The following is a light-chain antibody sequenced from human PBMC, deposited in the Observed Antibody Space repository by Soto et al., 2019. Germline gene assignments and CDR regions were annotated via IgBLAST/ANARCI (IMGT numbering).Light chain of an antibody. Sequence: QTVVTQEPSFSVSPGGTVTLTCGLSSGSVSTNYYPSWYQQTPGQAPRTLIYSTNTRSSGVPDRFSGSILGNKAALTITGAQADDESDYCCVLYMGSGIKVFGGGTKLTVL. CDR3: VLYMGSGIKV. CDR1: SGSVSTNYY. CDR2: STN. J-gene: IGLJ3*02. V-gene: IGLV8-61*01.